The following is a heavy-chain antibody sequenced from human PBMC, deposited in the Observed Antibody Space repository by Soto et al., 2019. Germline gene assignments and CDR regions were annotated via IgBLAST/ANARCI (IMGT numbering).Heavy chain of an antibody. D-gene: IGHD3-10*01. CDR1: GFTFSSYA. CDR3: AKVTVSYYGSGSHDY. J-gene: IGHJ4*02. V-gene: IGHV3-23*01. Sequence: EVQLLESGGGLVQPGGSLRLSCAASGFTFSSYAMSWVRQALGKGLEWVSAISGSGGSTYYADSVKGRFTISRDNSKNTLYLQMNSMRAEDTAVYYCAKVTVSYYGSGSHDYWGQGTLVTVSS. CDR2: ISGSGGST.